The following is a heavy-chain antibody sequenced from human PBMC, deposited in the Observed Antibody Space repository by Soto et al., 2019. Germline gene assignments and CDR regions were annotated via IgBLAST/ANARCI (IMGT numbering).Heavy chain of an antibody. CDR1: GGSISSGDYY. Sequence: QVQLQESGPGLVKPSQTLSLTCTVSGGSISSGDYYWNCIRQPPGKGLEWIGSIYYSGSTYYSPSLKSRVTTSVGPSKNQCSLTLSSVTAADTAVYYCVRGDPGACSSTSCSDAFDLWGRGTMVAVSS. J-gene: IGHJ3*01. D-gene: IGHD2-2*01. V-gene: IGHV4-30-4*01. CDR2: IYYSGST. CDR3: VRGDPGACSSTSCSDAFDL.